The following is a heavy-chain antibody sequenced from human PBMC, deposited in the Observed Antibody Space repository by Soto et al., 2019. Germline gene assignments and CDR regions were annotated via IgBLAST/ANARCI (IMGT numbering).Heavy chain of an antibody. J-gene: IGHJ6*02. CDR2: ISYDGSNK. CDR3: ARGGSGWYQDTMDV. CDR1: GFTFSSYG. Sequence: QVQLVESGGGVVQPGRSLRLSCAASGFTFSSYGMHWVRQAPGKGLEWVAVISYDGSNKYYADSVKGRFTISRDNSKNTLYLQMNSLRAEDTAVYYCARGGSGWYQDTMDVWGQGTTVTVSS. V-gene: IGHV3-30-3*01. D-gene: IGHD6-19*01.